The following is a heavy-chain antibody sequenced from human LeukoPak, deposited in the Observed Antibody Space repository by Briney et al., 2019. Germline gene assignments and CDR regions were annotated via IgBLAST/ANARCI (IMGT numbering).Heavy chain of an antibody. Sequence: GGSLRLSCAASGFTFSSYAMSWVRQAPGKGLEWVANIKQDGSEKYYVDSVKGRFTISRDNAKNSLYLQMNSLRAEDTAVYYCARDQGDYFDYWGQGTLVTVSS. CDR1: GFTFSSYA. CDR2: IKQDGSEK. J-gene: IGHJ4*02. V-gene: IGHV3-7*01. CDR3: ARDQGDYFDY.